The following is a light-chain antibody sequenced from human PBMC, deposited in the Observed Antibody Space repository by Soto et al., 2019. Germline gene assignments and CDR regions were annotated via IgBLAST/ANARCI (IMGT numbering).Light chain of an antibody. CDR1: QSISSNF. V-gene: IGKV3-20*01. Sequence: PGERATLSCRASQSISSNFLAWYQQKPGRAPRLLIYGASSRATGIPDRFSGSGSGTDFTLTINRLEPEDLAVYYCHQYSKWPPWTFGPGTKVDI. J-gene: IGKJ1*01. CDR2: GAS. CDR3: HQYSKWPPWT.